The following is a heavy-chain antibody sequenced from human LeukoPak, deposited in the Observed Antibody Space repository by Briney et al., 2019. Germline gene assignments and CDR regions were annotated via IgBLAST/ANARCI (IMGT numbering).Heavy chain of an antibody. J-gene: IGHJ4*02. CDR1: GGSISSYY. D-gene: IGHD6-13*01. V-gene: IGHV4-59*08. CDR3: ARQIAAGKNLHFDY. CDR2: IYYSGST. Sequence: SETLSLTCTVSGGSISSYYWSWIRQPPGKGLEWIGYIYYSGSTNYNPSLKSRVTISVDTSKNQFSLKLSSVTAADTAVYYCARQIAAGKNLHFDYWGQGTLVTVSP.